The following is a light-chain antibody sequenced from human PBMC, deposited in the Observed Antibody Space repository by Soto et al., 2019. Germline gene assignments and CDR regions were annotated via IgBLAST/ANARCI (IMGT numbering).Light chain of an antibody. CDR1: SSNIGAGYD. CDR2: GNS. J-gene: IGLJ1*01. V-gene: IGLV1-40*01. Sequence: QSALTQPPSVSGAPGQRVTISCTGSSSNIGAGYDVHWYQQLPGTAPKLLIYGNSNRPSGVPDRFSGSKSGTSASLAITGLQAEDEADYYCQSYDSSLSGSKGYVFGNGTKVTVL. CDR3: QSYDSSLSGSKGYV.